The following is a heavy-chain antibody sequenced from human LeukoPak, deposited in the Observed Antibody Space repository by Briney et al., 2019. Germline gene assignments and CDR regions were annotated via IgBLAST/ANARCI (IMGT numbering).Heavy chain of an antibody. V-gene: IGHV4-39*07. CDR3: ARAASPLWFGGHGMDV. CDR2: IYYSGST. D-gene: IGHD3-10*01. Sequence: SETLSLTCTVSGGSISSSSYYWGWIRQPPGKGLEWIGSIYYSGSTYYNPSLKSRVTISVDTSKNQFSLKLSSVTAADTAVYYCARAASPLWFGGHGMDVWGQGTTVTVSS. J-gene: IGHJ6*02. CDR1: GGSISSSSYY.